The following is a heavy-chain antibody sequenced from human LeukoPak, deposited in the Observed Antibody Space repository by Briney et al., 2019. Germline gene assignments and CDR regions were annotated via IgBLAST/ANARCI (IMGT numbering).Heavy chain of an antibody. CDR1: GFTFTSSA. CDR2: IVVGSGNT. Sequence: SVKVSCKASGFTFTSSAMQLVRQARGQRLEWIGWIVVGSGNTNYAQKFQERVTITRDMSTSTAYMELSSLRSEDTAVYYCATNRVHYYGSGSLGYWGQGTLVTVSS. D-gene: IGHD3-10*01. CDR3: ATNRVHYYGSGSLGY. V-gene: IGHV1-58*02. J-gene: IGHJ4*02.